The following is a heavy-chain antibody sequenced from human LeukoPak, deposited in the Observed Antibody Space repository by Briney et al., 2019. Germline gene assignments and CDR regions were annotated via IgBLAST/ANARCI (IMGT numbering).Heavy chain of an antibody. CDR3: ARHGTISSESYFDY. CDR1: GGSVSSYY. Sequence: TTSETLSLTCSVSGGSVSSYYWSWIRQSPGKGLEWIGHIHNSGRTNYNPSLKSRVTGFVDTSKNQVSLRLSSVTAADTAVYYCARHGTISSESYFDYWGQGALVTVSS. CDR2: IHNSGRT. D-gene: IGHD1-14*01. J-gene: IGHJ4*02. V-gene: IGHV4-59*08.